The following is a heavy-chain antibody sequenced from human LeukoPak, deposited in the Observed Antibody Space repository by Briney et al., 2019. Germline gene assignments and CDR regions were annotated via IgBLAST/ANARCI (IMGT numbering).Heavy chain of an antibody. Sequence: SETLSLTCTVSGGSISSCYWSWIRQPPGKGLEWIGYIYYSGSTNYNPSLKSRVTISVDTSKNQFSLKLSSVTAADTAVYYCARGPIVVVPAATTYNWFDPWGQGTLVTVSS. CDR2: IYYSGST. CDR1: GGSISSCY. V-gene: IGHV4-59*01. CDR3: ARGPIVVVPAATTYNWFDP. D-gene: IGHD2-2*01. J-gene: IGHJ5*02.